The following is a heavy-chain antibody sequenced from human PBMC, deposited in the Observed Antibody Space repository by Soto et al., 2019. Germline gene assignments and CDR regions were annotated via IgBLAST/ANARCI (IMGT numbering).Heavy chain of an antibody. J-gene: IGHJ6*02. CDR2: IIPILGIA. CDR1: GGTFSSYT. D-gene: IGHD6-13*01. CDR3: ARDQAAAVDYYYGMDV. Sequence: QVQLVQSGAEVKKPGSSVKVSCKASGGTFSSYTISWVRQAPGQGLEWMGRIIPILGIANYAQKFQGRVTITAYKTTSTAYKEMSSLSSEDTAVYYCARDQAAAVDYYYGMDVWGQGTTVTVSS. V-gene: IGHV1-69*08.